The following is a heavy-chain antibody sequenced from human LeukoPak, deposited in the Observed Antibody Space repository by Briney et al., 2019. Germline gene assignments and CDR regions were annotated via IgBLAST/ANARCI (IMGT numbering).Heavy chain of an antibody. CDR2: IRFDGSNK. J-gene: IGHJ6*03. D-gene: IGHD3-16*02. CDR3: AKAPMITFGGVIRKYYMDV. V-gene: IGHV3-30*02. CDR1: GFTFSNYG. Sequence: GGSLRLSCAASGFTFSNYGVHWVRQAPGKGLEWVSFIRFDGSNKYYADSVKGRFTISRDNSKNTLYLQMNSLRAEDTAVYYCAKAPMITFGGVIRKYYMDVWGKGTTVTISS.